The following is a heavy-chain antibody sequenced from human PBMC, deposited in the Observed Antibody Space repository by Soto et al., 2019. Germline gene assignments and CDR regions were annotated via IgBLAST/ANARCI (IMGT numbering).Heavy chain of an antibody. Sequence: PSETLSLTCTVSGGSISSYYWSWIRQPPGKGLEWIGYIYYSGSTNYNPSLKSRVTISVDTSKNQFSLKLSSVTAADTAVYYCAREGGSGYYEDGHYFDYWGQGTLVTVSS. V-gene: IGHV4-59*01. CDR1: GGSISSYY. J-gene: IGHJ4*02. D-gene: IGHD3-22*01. CDR3: AREGGSGYYEDGHYFDY. CDR2: IYYSGST.